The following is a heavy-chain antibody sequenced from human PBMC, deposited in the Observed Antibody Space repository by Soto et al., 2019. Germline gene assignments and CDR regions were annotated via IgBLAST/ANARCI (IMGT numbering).Heavy chain of an antibody. Sequence: QVQLVQSGAEVKKPGASVKVSCKASGYTFTSYGISWVRQAPGQGLEWMGWISAYNGNTNYAQKLQGRVTMTTDTSTSTAYMELRSLRSDDTAVYYCARAYGLTYYYGSGSETPWFDPWGQGTLVTVSS. CDR1: GYTFTSYG. CDR2: ISAYNGNT. D-gene: IGHD3-10*01. CDR3: ARAYGLTYYYGSGSETPWFDP. V-gene: IGHV1-18*01. J-gene: IGHJ5*02.